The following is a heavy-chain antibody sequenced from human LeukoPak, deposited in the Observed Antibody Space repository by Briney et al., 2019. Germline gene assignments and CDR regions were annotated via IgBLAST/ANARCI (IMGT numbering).Heavy chain of an antibody. J-gene: IGHJ4*02. CDR2: VSYDGSNK. CDR3: AKVRYGDYGNFDY. V-gene: IGHV3-30*18. CDR1: GFTFSSYG. Sequence: GGSLRLSCAASGFTFSSYGMHWVRQAPGKGLEWVAVVSYDGSNKYYADSVKGRFTISRDNSKNTLYLQMNSLRAEDTAVYYCAKVRYGDYGNFDYWGQGTLVTVSS. D-gene: IGHD4-17*01.